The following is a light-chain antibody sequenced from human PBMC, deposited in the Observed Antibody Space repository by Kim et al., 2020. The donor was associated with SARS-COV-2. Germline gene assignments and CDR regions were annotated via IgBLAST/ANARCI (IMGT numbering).Light chain of an antibody. CDR3: TSYAGRNDLV. Sequence: GQSVDIPFTGTTSAVCRYKYVCWYQHHPGKAPKLIIYDVTKRPTGVPDRFSGSKSGNTASLTVSGLQAEDEADYYCTSYAGRNDLVFGGGTQLTVL. CDR1: TSAVCRYKY. V-gene: IGLV2-8*01. CDR2: DVT. J-gene: IGLJ2*01.